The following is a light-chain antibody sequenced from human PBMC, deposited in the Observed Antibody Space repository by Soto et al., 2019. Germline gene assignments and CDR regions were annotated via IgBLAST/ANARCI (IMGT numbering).Light chain of an antibody. Sequence: QSALTQPASVSGSPGQSITISCTGTSSDVGGYNYVSWYQQLLGEAPKLIIYEVSNRPSGVSNRFSGSKSGNTASLTISGLQTEDEADYYCGSYTSNSALTFDGGTKLTVL. CDR1: SSDVGGYNY. CDR2: EVS. V-gene: IGLV2-14*01. J-gene: IGLJ2*01. CDR3: GSYTSNSALT.